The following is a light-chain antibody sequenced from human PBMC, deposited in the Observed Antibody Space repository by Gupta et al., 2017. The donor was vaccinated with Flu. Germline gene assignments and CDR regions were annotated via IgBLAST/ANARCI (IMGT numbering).Light chain of an antibody. V-gene: IGKV2-28*01. J-gene: IGKJ1*01. CDR3: RQALQTPPT. CDR1: QSLLHINGYNY. Sequence: ETVMTQSPLALSVTPGEAASISCRSSQSLLHINGYNYLDWYLQKPGQPPQLLIYLASNRASGVPDRFSGSGSGTITLKISRVEAEDVGIYYCRQALQTPPTFGQGTKVEIK. CDR2: LAS.